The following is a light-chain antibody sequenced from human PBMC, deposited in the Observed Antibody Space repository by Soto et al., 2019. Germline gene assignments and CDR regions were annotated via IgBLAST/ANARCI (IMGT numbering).Light chain of an antibody. V-gene: IGLV2-8*01. CDR2: EVT. CDR3: CSYAGSNWV. CDR1: SRDIGDYSY. Sequence: QSVLTQPPSASGSPGQSVTISCTGTSRDIGDYSYVSWYQQHPGKAPKLIIFEVTKRPSGVPNRFSGSKSGNTASLTVSGLQAEDEADYYCCSYAGSNWVFGGGTQLTVL. J-gene: IGLJ3*02.